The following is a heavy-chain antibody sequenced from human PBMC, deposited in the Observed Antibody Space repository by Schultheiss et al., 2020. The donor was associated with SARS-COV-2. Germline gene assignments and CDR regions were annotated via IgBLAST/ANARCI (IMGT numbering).Heavy chain of an antibody. Sequence: GESLKISCAASEFTFSNAWMSWVRQAPGKGLEWVGRIKSKTDGGTTDYAAPVKGRFTISRDDSKNTLYLQMNSLRTEDTAVYYCTTVAPGGYGSVLSPPYYYYYGMDVWGQGTTVTVSS. V-gene: IGHV3-15*01. CDR2: IKSKTDGGTT. D-gene: IGHD3-10*01. CDR3: TTVAPGGYGSVLSPPYYYYYGMDV. J-gene: IGHJ6*02. CDR1: EFTFSNAW.